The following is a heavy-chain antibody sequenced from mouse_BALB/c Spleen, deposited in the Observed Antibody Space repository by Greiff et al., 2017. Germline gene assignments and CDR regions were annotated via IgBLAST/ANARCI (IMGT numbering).Heavy chain of an antibody. Sequence: QVQLKESGPGLVQPSQSLSITCTVSGFSLTSYGVHWVRQSPGKGLEWLGVIWSGGSTDYNAAFISRLSISKDNSKSQVFFKMNSLQANDTAIYYCARVVTTALYYYAMDYWGQGTSVTVSS. CDR2: IWSGGST. CDR1: GFSLTSYG. D-gene: IGHD1-2*01. J-gene: IGHJ4*01. V-gene: IGHV2-2*02. CDR3: ARVVTTALYYYAMDY.